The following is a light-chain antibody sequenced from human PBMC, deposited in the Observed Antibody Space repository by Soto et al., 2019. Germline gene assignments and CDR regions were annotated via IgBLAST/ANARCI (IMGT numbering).Light chain of an antibody. J-gene: IGLJ2*01. Sequence: QSVLTQPPSVSGAPGQRVTISCTGSSSNIGAGYDVHWYQQLPGTAPKLLIYGNSNRPSGVPDRFSGSKSGTSASLAITGLQAEDEADYYCQSYDRGLSGSGVFGGGTKVTVL. CDR3: QSYDRGLSGSGV. V-gene: IGLV1-40*01. CDR1: SSNIGAGYD. CDR2: GNS.